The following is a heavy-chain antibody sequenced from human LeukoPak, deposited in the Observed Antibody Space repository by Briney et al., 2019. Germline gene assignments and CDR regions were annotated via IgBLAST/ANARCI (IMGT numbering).Heavy chain of an antibody. CDR1: GGSISSYY. V-gene: IGHV4-4*07. J-gene: IGHJ4*02. CDR3: AASQVGGYSYGSYFDY. CDR2: IYTSGST. D-gene: IGHD5-18*01. Sequence: PSETLSLTCTVSGGSISSYYWSWIRQPAGKGLEWIGRIYTSGSTNYNPSLKSRVTMSVATSKNQFSLKLSSVTAADTAVYYCAASQVGGYSYGSYFDYWGQGTLVTVSS.